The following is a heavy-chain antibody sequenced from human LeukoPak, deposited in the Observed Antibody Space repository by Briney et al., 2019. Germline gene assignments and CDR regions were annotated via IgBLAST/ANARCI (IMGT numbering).Heavy chain of an antibody. CDR3: ATMNYYGSGSYYRHYYYYMDV. Sequence: GASVKVSCKASGYTFTGYYMHWVRQAPGQGLEWMGWINPNSGGTNYAQKFQGRVTMTRDTSISTAYMELRSLRSDDTAVYYCATMNYYGSGSYYRHYYYYMDVWGKGTTVTISS. D-gene: IGHD3-10*01. CDR1: GYTFTGYY. V-gene: IGHV1-2*02. J-gene: IGHJ6*03. CDR2: INPNSGGT.